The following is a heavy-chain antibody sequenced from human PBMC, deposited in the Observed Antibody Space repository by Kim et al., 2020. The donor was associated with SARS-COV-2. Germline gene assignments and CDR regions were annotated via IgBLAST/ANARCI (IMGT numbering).Heavy chain of an antibody. Sequence: YNPSLKSRVTISVDTSKNQFSLRLSSVTAADTAVYYCASSVVVAAVYFDYWGQGTLVTVSS. D-gene: IGHD2-15*01. CDR3: ASSVVVAAVYFDY. J-gene: IGHJ4*02. V-gene: IGHV4-30-2*05.